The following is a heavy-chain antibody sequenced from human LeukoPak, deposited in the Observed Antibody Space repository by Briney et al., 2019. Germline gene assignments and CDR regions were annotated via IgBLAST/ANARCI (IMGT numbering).Heavy chain of an antibody. Sequence: SETLSLTCTVSGGSISSYYWTWIRQSAGKGLEWIGRINTSSSTNYNPSLRSRVTMSVNTSKNQFSLNLTSVTAADTAVYSCAREGGDPRWLDPWGQGTLATVSS. J-gene: IGHJ5*02. CDR3: AREGGDPRWLDP. CDR1: GGSISSYY. V-gene: IGHV4-4*07. CDR2: INTSSST. D-gene: IGHD6-25*01.